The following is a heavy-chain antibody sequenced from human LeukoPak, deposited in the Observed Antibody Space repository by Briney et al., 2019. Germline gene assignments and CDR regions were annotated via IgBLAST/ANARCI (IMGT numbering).Heavy chain of an antibody. CDR2: INHSGYT. V-gene: IGHV4-34*01. Sequence: SETLSLTCAVYGESFSGYFWSWIRQPPGKGLEWIGEINHSGYTNYDPSLKSRVTISVDTSKKQFSLRLNSVTAADTAVYYCARIWPDLWGRGTLVTVSS. D-gene: IGHD3-10*01. CDR1: GESFSGYF. J-gene: IGHJ2*01. CDR3: ARIWPDL.